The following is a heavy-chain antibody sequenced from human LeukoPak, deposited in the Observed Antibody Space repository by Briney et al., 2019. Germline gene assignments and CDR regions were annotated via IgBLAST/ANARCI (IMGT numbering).Heavy chain of an antibody. CDR2: IRRRAYGGAA. V-gene: IGHV3-49*04. Sequence: QSGGSLRLSCTTSGFAFDDFAMSWVRQPAGKGLEWVGFIRRRAYGGAAEYAASVKGRFIISRDDSKGIAYLQMNSLKTGDTAVYYCSRNGLVDFDYWGQGSRVIVSP. J-gene: IGHJ4*02. CDR1: GFAFDDFA. CDR3: SRNGLVDFDY.